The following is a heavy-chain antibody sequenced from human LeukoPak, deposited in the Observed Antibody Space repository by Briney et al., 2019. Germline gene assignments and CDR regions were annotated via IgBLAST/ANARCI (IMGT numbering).Heavy chain of an antibody. CDR1: GSTSSIYG. J-gene: IGHJ6*03. Sequence: GQSMRPSCHAAGSTSSIYGMHWDRQLPGTWLEWEAVIWYDGSNKYYADYVMGRFTISRDNSNNTLYLQMNSLRAEDTDVYYCARAYGGNSTPYYCYMDVWGKGNTVTVSS. CDR3: ARAYGGNSTPYYCYMDV. CDR2: IWYDGSNK. D-gene: IGHD4-23*01. V-gene: IGHV3-33*01.